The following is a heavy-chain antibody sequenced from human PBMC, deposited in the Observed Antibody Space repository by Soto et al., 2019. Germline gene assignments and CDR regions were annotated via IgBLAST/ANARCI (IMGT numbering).Heavy chain of an antibody. V-gene: IGHV3-23*01. CDR3: AKTAGIYYYYGMDV. J-gene: IGHJ6*02. CDR2: ISGSGGST. D-gene: IGHD6-13*01. Sequence: SWTGSALSMRRDAMGWVRLAPGKGLEWVSAISGSGGSTYYADSVKGRFTISRDNSKNTLYLQMNSLRAEDTAVYYCAKTAGIYYYYGMDVWGQGTTVTVSS. CDR1: ALSMRRDA.